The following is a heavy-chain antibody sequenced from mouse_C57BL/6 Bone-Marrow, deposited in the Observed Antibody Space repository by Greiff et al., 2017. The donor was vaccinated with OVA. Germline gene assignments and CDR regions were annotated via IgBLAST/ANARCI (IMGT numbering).Heavy chain of an antibody. Sequence: EVKLVESGGGLVKPGGSLKLSCAASGFTFSDYGMHWVRQAPEKGLEWVAYISSGSSTIYYADTVKGRFTISRDNAKNTLFLQMTSLRSEDTAMYYCAKTDQATEISFDYWGQGTTLTVSS. J-gene: IGHJ2*01. V-gene: IGHV5-17*01. CDR2: ISSGSSTI. CDR3: AKTDQATEISFDY. D-gene: IGHD3-2*02. CDR1: GFTFSDYG.